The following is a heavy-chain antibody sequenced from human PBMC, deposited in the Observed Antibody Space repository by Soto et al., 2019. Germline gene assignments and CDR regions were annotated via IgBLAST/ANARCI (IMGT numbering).Heavy chain of an antibody. J-gene: IGHJ6*02. CDR3: IQSRCGGDCLQSYASYYYYGRDV. V-gene: IGHV2-5*02. Sequence: SGPTLVNPTQTLTLTCTFSAFSLSTGGVGVGWIRQPPGKALEWLALIYWDDDKRYSPSLRSRLTITKDTSKNQAVLTMTNMDPVDTATYYCIQSRCGGDCLQSYASYYYYGRDVWGQGT. D-gene: IGHD2-21*02. CDR2: IYWDDDK. CDR1: AFSLSTGGVG.